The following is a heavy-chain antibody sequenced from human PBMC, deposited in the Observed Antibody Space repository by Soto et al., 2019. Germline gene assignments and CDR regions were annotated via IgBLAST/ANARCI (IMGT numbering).Heavy chain of an antibody. J-gene: IGHJ3*02. CDR3: AIKDDSNAGGAFDI. CDR2: IYSGGST. D-gene: IGHD3-22*01. Sequence: EVQLVESGGGLIQPGGSLRLSCAASGFTVSSNYMSWVRQAPGKGLEWVSVIYSGGSTYYADSVKGRFTISRDNSKNTVNLQMNSLRAEDTAVYYCAIKDDSNAGGAFDIWGQGTMVTVSS. CDR1: GFTVSSNY. V-gene: IGHV3-53*01.